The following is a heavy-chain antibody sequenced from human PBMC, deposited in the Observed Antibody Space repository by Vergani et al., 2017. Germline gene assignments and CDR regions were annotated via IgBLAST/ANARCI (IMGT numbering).Heavy chain of an antibody. D-gene: IGHD6-13*01. CDR2: INPNSGGT. V-gene: IGHV1-2*02. J-gene: IGHJ4*02. Sequence: QVQLVQSGAEVKKPGASVEVSCKASGYTFTGYYMHWVRQAPGQGLEWMGWINPNSGGTNYAQKFQGRVTMTRDTSISTAYMELSRLRSDDTAVYYCARDNXRVGAAAGKRPFDYWGQGTLVTVSS. CDR3: ARDNXRVGAAAGKRPFDY. CDR1: GYTFTGYY.